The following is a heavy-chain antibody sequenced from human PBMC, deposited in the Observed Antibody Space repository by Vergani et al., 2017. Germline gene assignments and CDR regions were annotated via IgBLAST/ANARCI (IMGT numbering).Heavy chain of an antibody. D-gene: IGHD3-10*01. CDR1: GYTFTSYA. CDR2: INAGNGNT. Sequence: QVHLVQSGTEVKKPGASVKVSCKASGYTFTSYAMHWVRQAPGQRLEWMGWINAGNGNTKYSQKFQGRVTITRDTSASTAYMELSSLRSEDTAVYYCARVMAVGGYGSGSMGYWGQGTLVTVSS. V-gene: IGHV1-3*01. CDR3: ARVMAVGGYGSGSMGY. J-gene: IGHJ4*02.